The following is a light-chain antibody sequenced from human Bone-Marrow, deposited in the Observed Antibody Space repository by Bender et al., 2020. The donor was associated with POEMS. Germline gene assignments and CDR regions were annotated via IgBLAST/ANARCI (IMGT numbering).Light chain of an antibody. Sequence: SYELTQPPSVSVSPGQTARITCTGDALSKRYAHWYKQKPGQAPVLVIYKDTERPSEISERFSGTTSGTSVTLTISGVQAEDEADYYCHSADSTNSYWPFGGGTKLPVL. CDR3: HSADSTNSYWP. CDR1: ALSKRY. J-gene: IGLJ3*02. CDR2: KDT. V-gene: IGLV3-25*03.